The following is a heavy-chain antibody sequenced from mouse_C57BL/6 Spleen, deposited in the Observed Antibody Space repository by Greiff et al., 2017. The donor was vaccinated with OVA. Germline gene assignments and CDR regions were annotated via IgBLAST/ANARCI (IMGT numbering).Heavy chain of an antibody. CDR3: ASYYYGSSDWYFDV. CDR1: GFSLSTSGMG. J-gene: IGHJ1*03. V-gene: IGHV8-12*01. D-gene: IGHD1-1*01. Sequence: QVTLKVCGPGILQSSQTLSLTCSFSGFSLSTSGMGVSWIRQPSGQGLEWLAHIYWDDDKRYNPSLKSRLTISKDTSRNQVFLKITSVDTADTATYYCASYYYGSSDWYFDVWGTGTTVTVSS. CDR2: IYWDDDK.